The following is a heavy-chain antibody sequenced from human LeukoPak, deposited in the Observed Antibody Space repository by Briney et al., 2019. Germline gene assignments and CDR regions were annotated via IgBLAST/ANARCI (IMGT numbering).Heavy chain of an antibody. CDR2: IKQDGSEK. CDR1: GFTFSSYW. J-gene: IGHJ3*02. V-gene: IGHV3-7*01. D-gene: IGHD2-15*01. Sequence: PGGSLRLSCAASGFTFSSYWMSWVRQAPGKGLEWVANIKQDGSEKYYVDSVKGRFTISRDNAKNSLYLQMNSLRAEDTAVYYCASSYSYDAFDIWGQGTMVTVSS. CDR3: ASSYSYDAFDI.